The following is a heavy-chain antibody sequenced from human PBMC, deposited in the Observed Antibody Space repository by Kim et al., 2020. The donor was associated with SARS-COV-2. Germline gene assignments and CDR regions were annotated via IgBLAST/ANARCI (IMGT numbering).Heavy chain of an antibody. Sequence: APKVQGRVTITADESTSTAYMELSSLRSEDTAVYYCARDRTVTTPDWFDPWGQGTLVTVSS. J-gene: IGHJ5*02. V-gene: IGHV1-69*01. CDR3: ARDRTVTTPDWFDP. D-gene: IGHD4-17*01.